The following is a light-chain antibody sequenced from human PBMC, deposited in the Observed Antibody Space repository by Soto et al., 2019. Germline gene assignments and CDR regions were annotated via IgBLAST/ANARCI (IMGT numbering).Light chain of an antibody. V-gene: IGLV2-14*01. J-gene: IGLJ1*01. CDR1: SSDVGGYNY. CDR2: EVS. CDR3: SSYTSGSRGLYV. Sequence: QSALTQPASVSGSPGQSITISCTGTSSDVGGYNYVSWYQQHPGKAPKLMIYEVSNRPSGVSNRFSGSKSGNTASLTISGLQAEDEADYYCSSYTSGSRGLYVFGTGTKVTVL.